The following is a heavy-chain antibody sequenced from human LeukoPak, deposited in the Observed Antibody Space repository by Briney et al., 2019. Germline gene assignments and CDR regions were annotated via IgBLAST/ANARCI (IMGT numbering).Heavy chain of an antibody. CDR1: GDSVSSNSGG. D-gene: IGHD2-2*01. CDR2: TYYRSEWHI. V-gene: IGHV6-1*01. J-gene: IGHJ4*02. Sequence: SQSLSLTCAISGDSVSSNSGGWNWIRQSPSRGLEWLGRTYYRSEWHIDYADSVKSRITINPDTSKNQFSLQLNSVTPEDTAVYYCARDVPAATMRRPFDYWGQGTLVTVSS. CDR3: ARDVPAATMRRPFDY.